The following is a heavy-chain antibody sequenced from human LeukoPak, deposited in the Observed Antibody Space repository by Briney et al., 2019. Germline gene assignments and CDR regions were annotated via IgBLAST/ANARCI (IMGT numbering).Heavy chain of an antibody. CDR1: GGYISSSSYY. V-gene: IGHV4-39*01. CDR3: AKTWDYYGSGSYPYYYGMDV. J-gene: IGHJ6*02. D-gene: IGHD3-10*01. CDR2: IYYSGST. Sequence: SETLSLTCTVSGGYISSSSYYWGWIRQPPGKGLEWIVSIYYSGSTYYNPSLKSRVTISVDTSKNQFSLKLSSVTAADTAVYYCAKTWDYYGSGSYPYYYGMDVWGQGTTVTVSS.